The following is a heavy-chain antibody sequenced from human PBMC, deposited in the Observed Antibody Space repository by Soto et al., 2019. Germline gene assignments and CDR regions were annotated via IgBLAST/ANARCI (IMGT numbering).Heavy chain of an antibody. CDR3: ARDITIFGPGYFDY. V-gene: IGHV4-4*07. Sequence: QVQLQESGPGLVKPSETLSLTCTVSGGSISSYYWSWIRQPAGKGLEWIGRIYTSGSTNYNPSLKSRVTMSVDTSKNQFSLKLRSVTAADTAVYYCARDITIFGPGYFDYWGQGTLVTVSS. CDR2: IYTSGST. D-gene: IGHD3-3*01. J-gene: IGHJ4*02. CDR1: GGSISSYY.